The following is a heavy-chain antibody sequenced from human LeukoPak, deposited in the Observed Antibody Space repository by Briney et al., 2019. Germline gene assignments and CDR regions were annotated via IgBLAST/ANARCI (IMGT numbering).Heavy chain of an antibody. V-gene: IGHV3-66*01. CDR3: ARGRWEPGGGVDY. D-gene: IGHD1-26*01. CDR1: GFTVSGNY. CDR2: LYSGGTT. Sequence: GGSLRLSCAISGFTVSGNYMNWVRQAQGRGLEWVSVLYSGGTTSYADSVKGRFTITRDNSKSTLYLQMNSLRAEDTAVYYCARGRWEPGGGVDYWGQGTLVTVSS. J-gene: IGHJ4*02.